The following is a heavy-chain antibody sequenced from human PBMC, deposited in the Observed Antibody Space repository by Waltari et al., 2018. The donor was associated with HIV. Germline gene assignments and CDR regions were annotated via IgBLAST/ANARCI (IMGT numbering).Heavy chain of an antibody. J-gene: IGHJ6*02. CDR2: IYYSGST. V-gene: IGHV4-59*01. CDR1: GGSISSYY. CDR3: ARRRTGRVGATGDYYGMDV. D-gene: IGHD1-26*01. Sequence: QVQLQESGPGLVKPSETLSLTCTVSGGSISSYYWSWIRQPPGKGLEWIGYIYYSGSTNYNPSLKSRVTISVDTSKNQFSLKLSSVTAADTAVYYCARRRTGRVGATGDYYGMDVWGQGTTVTVSS.